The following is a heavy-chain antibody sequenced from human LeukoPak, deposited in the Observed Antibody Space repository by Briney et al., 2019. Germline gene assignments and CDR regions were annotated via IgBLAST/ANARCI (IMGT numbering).Heavy chain of an antibody. V-gene: IGHV4-34*01. Sequence: PSETLSLTCAVYGGSFSGYYWSWIRQPPGKGLEWIGEINHSGSTNYNPSLKSRVTISVDTSKNQFSLKLSPVTAADTAVYYCARDMYYDSSGYYLNWFDPWGQGTLVTVSS. CDR1: GGSFSGYY. D-gene: IGHD3-22*01. J-gene: IGHJ5*02. CDR2: INHSGST. CDR3: ARDMYYDSSGYYLNWFDP.